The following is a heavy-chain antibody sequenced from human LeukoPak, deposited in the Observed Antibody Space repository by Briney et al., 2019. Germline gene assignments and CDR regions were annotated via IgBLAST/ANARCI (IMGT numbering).Heavy chain of an antibody. V-gene: IGHV1-69*05. CDR1: GGTFSSYA. CDR3: ARARMTTGYYYYYMDV. CDR2: IIPIFGTA. D-gene: IGHD4-17*01. Sequence: ASVKVSCKASGGTFSSYAISWVRQAPGQGLEWMGRIIPIFGTANYAQKFQGRVTITTDESTSTAYMELSSLRSEDTAVYYCARARMTTGYYYYYMDVWGKGTTVTVSS. J-gene: IGHJ6*03.